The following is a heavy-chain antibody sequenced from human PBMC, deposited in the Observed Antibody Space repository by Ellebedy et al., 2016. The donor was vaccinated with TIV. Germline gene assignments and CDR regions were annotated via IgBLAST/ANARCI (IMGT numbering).Heavy chain of an antibody. CDR3: ARDLAMAGTFDY. CDR1: GGSISSSSYY. CDR2: FYYSGST. V-gene: IGHV4-39*07. J-gene: IGHJ4*02. Sequence: SETLSLTCTVSGGSISSSSYYWGWIRQPPGKGLEWIGSFYYSGSTYYNPSLRSRVTISVDTSKNQFSLKLSSVTAADTAVYYCARDLAMAGTFDYWGQGTLVTVSS. D-gene: IGHD6-19*01.